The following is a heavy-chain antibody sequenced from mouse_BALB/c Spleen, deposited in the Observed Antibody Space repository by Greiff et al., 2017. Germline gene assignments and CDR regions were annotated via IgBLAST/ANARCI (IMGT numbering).Heavy chain of an antibody. CDR1: GYTFSSYW. Sequence: VQLQQSGAELMKPGASVKISCKATGYTFSSYWIEWVKQRPGHGLEWIGEILPGSGSTNYNEKFKGKATFTADTSSNTAYMQLSSLTSEDSAVYYCARSGGPYYFDYWGQGTTLTVSS. V-gene: IGHV1-9*01. CDR2: ILPGSGST. J-gene: IGHJ2*01. CDR3: ARSGGPYYFDY.